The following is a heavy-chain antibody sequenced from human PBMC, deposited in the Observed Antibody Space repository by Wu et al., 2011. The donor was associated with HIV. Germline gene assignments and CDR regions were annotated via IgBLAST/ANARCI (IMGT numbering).Heavy chain of an antibody. D-gene: IGHD5-24*01. CDR2: IIPIFGTA. CDR1: GGTFNTYA. J-gene: IGHJ4*02. Sequence: SGAEVKKPGSSVKVTCKASGGTFNTYAISWVRQAPGQGLEWMGGIIPIFGTANNAQKFQGRVTITTDESTSTAYMELSSLRSEDTAVYYCARGRPRDGYNYPANYWGQGTLVTVSS. CDR3: ARGRPRDGYNYPANY. V-gene: IGHV1-69*05.